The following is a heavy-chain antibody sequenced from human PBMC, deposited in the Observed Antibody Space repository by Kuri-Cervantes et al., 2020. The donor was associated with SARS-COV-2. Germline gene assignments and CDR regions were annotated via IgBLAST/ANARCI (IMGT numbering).Heavy chain of an antibody. J-gene: IGHJ4*02. Sequence: ESLKISCSVSGGSISSSGHYWGWVRQPPGKGLEWIGSIYFSGSTYYTPSLKSRVTISVDTSKKQFSLKLRSVTAADTAIYYCARRRGAITGPGGYFDYWGQGALVTVSS. V-gene: IGHV4-39*01. D-gene: IGHD1-1*01. CDR3: ARRRGAITGPGGYFDY. CDR2: IYFSGST. CDR1: GGSISSSGHY.